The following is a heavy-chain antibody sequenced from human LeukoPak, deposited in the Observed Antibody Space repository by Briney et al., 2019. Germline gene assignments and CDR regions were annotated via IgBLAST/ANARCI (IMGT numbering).Heavy chain of an antibody. Sequence: SETLSLTCTVSGGSISSSSYYWGWIRQPPGKGLEWIGSIYYSGSTYYNPSLKSRVTISVETSKNQFPLKLSSVTAADTAVYYCARGVMVRGVTHYYYYMDVWGKGTTVTISS. CDR1: GGSISSSSYY. J-gene: IGHJ6*03. CDR3: ARGVMVRGVTHYYYYMDV. V-gene: IGHV4-39*06. CDR2: IYYSGST. D-gene: IGHD3-10*01.